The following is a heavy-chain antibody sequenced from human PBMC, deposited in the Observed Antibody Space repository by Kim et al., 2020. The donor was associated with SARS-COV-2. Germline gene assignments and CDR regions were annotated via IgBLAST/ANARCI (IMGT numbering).Heavy chain of an antibody. J-gene: IGHJ6*02. V-gene: IGHV1-18*04. CDR3: ARAGSPLRYFDWLPLYYYGMDV. Sequence: ASVKVSCKASGYTFTSYGISWVRQAPGQGLEWMGWISAYNGNTNYAQKLQGRVTMTTDTSTSTAYMELRSLRSDDTAVYYCARAGSPLRYFDWLPLYYYGMDVWGQGTTVTVSS. D-gene: IGHD3-9*01. CDR2: ISAYNGNT. CDR1: GYTFTSYG.